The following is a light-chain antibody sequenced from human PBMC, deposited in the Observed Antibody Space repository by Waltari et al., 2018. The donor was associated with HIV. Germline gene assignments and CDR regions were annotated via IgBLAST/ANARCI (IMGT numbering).Light chain of an antibody. V-gene: IGLV3-19*01. CDR2: GEN. J-gene: IGLJ3*02. CDR1: SHISYF. Sequence: SSELTQDPAVSVALGHTVRSICQGTSHISYFVSWYQQVPGQAPVFFFYGENNRPSGIPDRFSGSSSGNTASLTITGAQAEDEAVYYCNSRDSSGDWVFGGGTKLTVL. CDR3: NSRDSSGDWV.